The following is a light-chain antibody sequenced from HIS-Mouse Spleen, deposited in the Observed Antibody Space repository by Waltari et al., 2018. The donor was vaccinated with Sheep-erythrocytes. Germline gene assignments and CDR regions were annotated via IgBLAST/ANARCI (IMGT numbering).Light chain of an antibody. CDR3: QSGDSSGTYVV. CDR2: KDR. Sequence: SYELTQPPSVSVSPGQTARITCSGDALPKQYAYWYQQKPGQAPVPVIYKDRERPSGIPGRFSGSSSGTTVTLTISGVQAEDEADYYCQSGDSSGTYVVFGGGTKLTVL. CDR1: ALPKQY. J-gene: IGLJ2*01. V-gene: IGLV3-25*03.